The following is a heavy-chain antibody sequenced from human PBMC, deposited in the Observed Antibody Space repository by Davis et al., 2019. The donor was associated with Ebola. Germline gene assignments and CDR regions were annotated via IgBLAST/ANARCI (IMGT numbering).Heavy chain of an antibody. CDR3: ARVVDDFWSGYFASPNMDV. Sequence: SETLSLTCTVSGGSISSYYWSWIRQPPGKGLEWIGYIYYSGSTNYNPSLKSRVTISVDTSKNQFSLKLSSVTAADTAVYYCARVVDDFWSGYFASPNMDVWGKGTTVTVSS. D-gene: IGHD3-3*01. J-gene: IGHJ6*03. CDR1: GGSISSYY. V-gene: IGHV4-59*01. CDR2: IYYSGST.